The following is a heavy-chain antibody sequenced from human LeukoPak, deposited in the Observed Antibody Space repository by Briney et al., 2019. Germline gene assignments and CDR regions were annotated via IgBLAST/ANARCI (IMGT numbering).Heavy chain of an antibody. CDR2: ISHGGST. J-gene: IGHJ4*02. CDR1: GDSISSRNW. Sequence: PSETLSLTCAVSGDSISSRNWWSWVRQPPGKGLDWIGEISHGGSTKYNPSLKNRVTISKDNFKNEFSLRLNSVTAADTAVYLCTRSGGWWSLDYWGQGALVTVSS. CDR3: TRSGGWWSLDY. D-gene: IGHD2-8*02. V-gene: IGHV4-4*02.